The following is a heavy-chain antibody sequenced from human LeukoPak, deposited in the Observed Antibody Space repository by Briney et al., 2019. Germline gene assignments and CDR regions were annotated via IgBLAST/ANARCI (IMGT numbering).Heavy chain of an antibody. CDR2: ISASGDRT. CDR1: GFAFRTYV. D-gene: IGHD6-25*01. J-gene: IGHJ6*02. CDR3: ARGGSAAGDDYYYTMDV. V-gene: IGHV3-23*01. Sequence: GGSLRLSCAASGFAFRTYVMSWVRQAPGKGLEWVSGISASGDRTHYPDSLKGRFTISRDNSNNMLYLQMSGLRAEDTALYWCARGGSAAGDDYYYTMDVWGQGTTVTVSS.